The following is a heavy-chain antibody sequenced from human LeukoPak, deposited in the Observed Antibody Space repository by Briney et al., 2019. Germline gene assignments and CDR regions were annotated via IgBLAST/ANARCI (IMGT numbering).Heavy chain of an antibody. J-gene: IGHJ4*02. CDR3: AGDIVGPTGY. Sequence: PGGSLRLSCAASGFTFSSYAMHWVRQAPGKGLEWVAVISYDGSNKYYADSVKGRFTISRDNSKNTLYLQMNSLRAEDTAVYYCAGDIVGPTGYWGQGTLVTVSS. CDR2: ISYDGSNK. CDR1: GFTFSSYA. D-gene: IGHD1-26*01. V-gene: IGHV3-30*04.